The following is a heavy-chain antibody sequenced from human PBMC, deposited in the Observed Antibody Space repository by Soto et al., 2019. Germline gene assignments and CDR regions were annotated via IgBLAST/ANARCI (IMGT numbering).Heavy chain of an antibody. CDR2: IYYSGST. V-gene: IGHV4-39*01. Sequence: SETLSLTCTVSGGSISSSSYYWGWIRQPPGKGLEWIGSIYYSGSTYYNPSLKSRVTISVDTSKNQFSLKLSSVTAADTAVYYCAILRGIAAAGRIDYWGQGTLVTVSS. CDR3: AILRGIAAAGRIDY. D-gene: IGHD6-13*01. CDR1: GGSISSSSYY. J-gene: IGHJ4*02.